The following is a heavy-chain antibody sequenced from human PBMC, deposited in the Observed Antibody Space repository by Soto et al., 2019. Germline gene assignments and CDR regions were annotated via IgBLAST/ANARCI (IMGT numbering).Heavy chain of an antibody. CDR2: ISFDGINK. CDR3: AKTGPAGTQWDYYYGMAV. V-gene: IGHV3-30*18. D-gene: IGHD6-13*01. CDR1: GFTFSSYG. J-gene: IGHJ6*02. Sequence: QVQLVESGGGVVQPGRSLRLSCAASGFTFSSYGMHWVRQAPGKGLEWVAVISFDGINKFYADSVKGRFTISGDKSKNSLHLQMNSLRAEDTAVYYCAKTGPAGTQWDYYYGMAVWGQGTTVTVSS.